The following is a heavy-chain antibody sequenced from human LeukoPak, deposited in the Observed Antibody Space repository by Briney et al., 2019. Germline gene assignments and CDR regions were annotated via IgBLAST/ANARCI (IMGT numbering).Heavy chain of an antibody. D-gene: IGHD3-10*01. V-gene: IGHV5-51*01. CDR1: GYSFTSYW. CDR2: IYPGDSDT. J-gene: IGHJ6*02. CDR3: ARSRGLNVLLWFGEDYGMDV. Sequence: GESLKISCKGSGYSFTSYWIGWVRQMPGKGPEWMGIIYPGDSDTRYSPSFQGQVTISADKSISTAYLQWSSLKASDTAMYYCARSRGLNVLLWFGEDYGMDVWGQGTTVTVSS.